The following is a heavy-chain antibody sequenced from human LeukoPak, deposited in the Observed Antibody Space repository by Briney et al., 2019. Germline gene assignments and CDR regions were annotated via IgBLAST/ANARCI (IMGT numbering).Heavy chain of an antibody. Sequence: ASVKVSCKASGYTFTSYGISWVRQAPGQGLEWMGWISAYNGNTNYAQKLQGRVTMTRDTSISTAYMELFRLRSDDTAVYYCARGASLYYDTSGYPFDYWGQGTLVTVSS. CDR1: GYTFTSYG. CDR3: ARGASLYYDTSGYPFDY. J-gene: IGHJ4*02. CDR2: ISAYNGNT. D-gene: IGHD3-22*01. V-gene: IGHV1-18*01.